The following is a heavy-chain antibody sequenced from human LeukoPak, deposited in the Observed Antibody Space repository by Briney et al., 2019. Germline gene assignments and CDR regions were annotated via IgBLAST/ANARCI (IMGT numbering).Heavy chain of an antibody. V-gene: IGHV3-66*02. Sequence: PGGSLRLSCAASGFTVSSNYMSWVRQAPGKGLEWVSVIYSGGSTYCADSVKGRFTISRDDSKNTLYLQMNSLRAEDTAVYYCARGGSSSWPFDYWGQGTLVTVSS. J-gene: IGHJ4*02. CDR2: IYSGGST. CDR3: ARGGSSSWPFDY. D-gene: IGHD6-13*01. CDR1: GFTVSSNY.